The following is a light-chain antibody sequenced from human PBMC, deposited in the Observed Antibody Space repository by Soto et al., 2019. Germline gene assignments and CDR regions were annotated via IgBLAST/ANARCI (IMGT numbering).Light chain of an antibody. V-gene: IGLV6-57*04. CDR3: QSYDSSNPDVV. Sequence: MLTQPHSVSESPGKTVTISCTRSSGSIASNYVQWYQQRPGSAPTTVIYEDNQRPSGVPDRFSGSIDSSSNSASLTISGLKTEDEADYYCQSYDSSNPDVVFGGGTKVTVL. CDR2: EDN. J-gene: IGLJ2*01. CDR1: SGSIASNY.